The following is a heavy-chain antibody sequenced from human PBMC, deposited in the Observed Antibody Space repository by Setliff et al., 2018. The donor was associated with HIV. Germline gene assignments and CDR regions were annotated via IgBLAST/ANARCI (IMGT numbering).Heavy chain of an antibody. CDR1: GYTFKTYG. Sequence: ASVKVSCKASGYTFKTYGISWVRQAPGQGLEWMGWISPYNGDTRYAQKFQGRVTLTTDTTTNTAYMEVRTLRSDDTAVYYCARGISRDSSGYYRDEYFQHWGQGTPVTVSS. J-gene: IGHJ1*01. CDR3: ARGISRDSSGYYRDEYFQH. CDR2: ISPYNGDT. D-gene: IGHD3-22*01. V-gene: IGHV1-18*01.